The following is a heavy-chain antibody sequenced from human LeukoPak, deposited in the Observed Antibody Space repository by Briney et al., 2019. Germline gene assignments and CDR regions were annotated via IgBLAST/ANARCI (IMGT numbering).Heavy chain of an antibody. CDR1: GGSFSGYY. J-gene: IGHJ4*02. V-gene: IGHV4-34*01. CDR2: INHSGST. D-gene: IGHD3-22*01. CDR3: ARGHIGPFYYYDTRYYFDY. Sequence: SETLSLTCAVYGGSFSGYYWSWIRQPPGKGLEWIGEINHSGSTNYNPSLKSRVTISVDTSKNQFSLKLSSVTAADTAVYYCARGHIGPFYYYDTRYYFDYWGQGTLVTVSS.